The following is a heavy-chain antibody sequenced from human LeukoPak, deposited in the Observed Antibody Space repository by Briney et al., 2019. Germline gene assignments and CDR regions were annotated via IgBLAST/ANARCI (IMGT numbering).Heavy chain of an antibody. D-gene: IGHD5-18*01. J-gene: IGHJ5*02. CDR2: IYYSGST. V-gene: IGHV4-61*01. Sequence: PSETLSLTCTVSGGSISSGSYYWSWIRQPPGKGLEWIGYIYYSGSTNYNPSLKSRVTMSVDTSKNQFSLKLSSVTAADTAVYYCAREPYSYGYNGWFDPWGQGTLVTVSS. CDR3: AREPYSYGYNGWFDP. CDR1: GGSISSGSYY.